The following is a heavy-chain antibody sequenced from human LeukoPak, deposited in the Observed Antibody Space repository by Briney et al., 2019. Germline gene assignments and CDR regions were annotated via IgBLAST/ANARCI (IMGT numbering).Heavy chain of an antibody. J-gene: IGHJ4*02. Sequence: PSETLSLTCTVSGGSISSYHWSWIRQPPGKGLEWIGYIYYSGSTNYNPSLKSRVTISVDTSKNQFSLKLSSVTAADTAVYYCARLSRTAPFDYWGQGTLVTVSS. CDR3: ARLSRTAPFDY. CDR1: GGSISSYH. D-gene: IGHD6-6*01. V-gene: IGHV4-59*08. CDR2: IYYSGST.